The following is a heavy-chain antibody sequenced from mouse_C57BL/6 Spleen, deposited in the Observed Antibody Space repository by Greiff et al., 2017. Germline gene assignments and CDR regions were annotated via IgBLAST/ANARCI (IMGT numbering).Heavy chain of an antibody. V-gene: IGHV1-82*01. Sequence: QVQLKQSGPELVKPGASVKISCKASGYAFSSSWMNWVKQRPGKGLEWIGRIYPGDGDTNYNGKFKGKATLTADKSSSAAYMQLSSLTSEDSAVYFCANYSDYAPAWFAYWGQGTLVTVSA. CDR1: GYAFSSSW. CDR3: ANYSDYAPAWFAY. CDR2: IYPGDGDT. D-gene: IGHD2-4*01. J-gene: IGHJ3*01.